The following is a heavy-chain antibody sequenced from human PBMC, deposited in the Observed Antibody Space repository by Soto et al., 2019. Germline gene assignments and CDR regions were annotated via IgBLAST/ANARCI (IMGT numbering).Heavy chain of an antibody. CDR1: GFNFGDYW. Sequence: EVHLVESGGGLVQPGGSLRLSCAASGFNFGDYWMSWVRQAPGKGLEWVGNISPDGRGTYHVDSVKGRFIISRDNAKDFLYLQMNSLRAEDTAVYFCARDRPRYVGTTENDYWGQGTLVTVSS. V-gene: IGHV3-7*01. J-gene: IGHJ4*02. CDR3: ARDRPRYVGTTENDY. CDR2: ISPDGRGT. D-gene: IGHD3-9*01.